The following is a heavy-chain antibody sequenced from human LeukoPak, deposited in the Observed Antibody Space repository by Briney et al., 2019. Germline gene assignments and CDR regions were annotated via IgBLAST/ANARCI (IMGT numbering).Heavy chain of an antibody. CDR1: GGSVSSGSYY. J-gene: IGHJ4*02. V-gene: IGHV4-61*01. D-gene: IGHD5-18*01. Sequence: TLSLTCTVSGGSVSSGSYYWSWIRQPPGKGLEWIGYIYYSGNTNYNPSLKSRVTISVDTSKNQFSLKLSSVTAADTALYYCARGSRGYSYGWGQGTLVTVSS. CDR2: IYYSGNT. CDR3: ARGSRGYSYG.